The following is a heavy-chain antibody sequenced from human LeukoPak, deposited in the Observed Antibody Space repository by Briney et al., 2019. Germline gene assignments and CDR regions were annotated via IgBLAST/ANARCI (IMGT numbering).Heavy chain of an antibody. D-gene: IGHD6-19*01. CDR1: GFTFSSYA. J-gene: IGHJ4*02. Sequence: GGSLRLSCAASGFTFSSYAMHWVRQAPGRGLEWLAVISYDGSNTYYADSVKGRFTISRDNSKHTLYLQMNSLRPEGTAVYYCARDPWYSTAWYIDYWGQGTLVTVSS. V-gene: IGHV3-30-3*01. CDR3: ARDPWYSTAWYIDY. CDR2: ISYDGSNT.